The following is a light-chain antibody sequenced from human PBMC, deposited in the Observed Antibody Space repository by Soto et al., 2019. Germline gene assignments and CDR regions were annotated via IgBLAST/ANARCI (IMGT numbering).Light chain of an antibody. CDR2: DNN. J-gene: IGLJ3*02. V-gene: IGLV1-47*01. CDR3: ASWDDSLSGSWV. CDR1: SSNLGKNY. Sequence: QAVVTQPPSASGTPGQRVTISCFGSSSNLGKNYVHWFQQLPGTAPKLLVSDNNQRPSGVPDRFSGSKSGTSASLAISGLRSEDEAHYYCASWDDSLSGSWVFGGGTQLTVL.